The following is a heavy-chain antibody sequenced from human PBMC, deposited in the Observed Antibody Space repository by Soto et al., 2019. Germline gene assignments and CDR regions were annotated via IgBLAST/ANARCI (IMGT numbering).Heavy chain of an antibody. CDR2: IYPGDSDT. CDR1: GYSFTSYW. J-gene: IGHJ3*02. D-gene: IGHD3-3*01. V-gene: IGHV5-51*01. Sequence: PGEALKISCKGSGYSFTSYWIGWVRQMPGKGLEWMGIIYPGDSDTRYSPSFQGQVTISADKSISTAYLQWSSLKASDTAMYYCARPHDFWSGYPRYDTFDIWGQGTMVTVSS. CDR3: ARPHDFWSGYPRYDTFDI.